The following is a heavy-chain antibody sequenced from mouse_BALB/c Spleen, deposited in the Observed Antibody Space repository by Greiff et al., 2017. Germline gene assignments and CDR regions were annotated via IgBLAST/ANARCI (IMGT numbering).Heavy chain of an antibody. CDR3: ARGDRYDAYFDY. J-gene: IGHJ2*01. Sequence: QVQLQQSGAELVRPGTSVKVSCKASGYAFTNYLIEWVKQRPGQGLEWIGVINPGSGGTNYNEKFKGKATLTADKSSSTAYMQLSSLTSDDSAVYFCARGDRYDAYFDYWGQGTTLTVSS. D-gene: IGHD2-14*01. CDR1: GYAFTNYL. V-gene: IGHV1-54*01. CDR2: INPGSGGT.